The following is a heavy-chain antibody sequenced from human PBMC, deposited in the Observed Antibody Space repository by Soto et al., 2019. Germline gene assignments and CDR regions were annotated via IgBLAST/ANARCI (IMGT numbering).Heavy chain of an antibody. V-gene: IGHV1-69*12. CDR1: GGTFSTDS. Sequence: QVQLVQSGAEVKKPGSSVKVSCKASGGTFSTDSISWVRQAPGQGLEWMGGIIPMFGTANNAQKFQSRVTITADESTSTAYMELSSLRSEDTAVYFCAREIDGYCGMDVWGQGTTVTVAS. CDR2: IIPMFGTA. CDR3: AREIDGYCGMDV. J-gene: IGHJ6*02.